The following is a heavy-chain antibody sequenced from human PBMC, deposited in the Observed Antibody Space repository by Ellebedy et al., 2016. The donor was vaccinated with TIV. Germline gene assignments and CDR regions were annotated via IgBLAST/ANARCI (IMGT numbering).Heavy chain of an antibody. CDR1: GYSFTSYW. CDR3: ARSGVAVAGGGIYGMDV. V-gene: IGHV5-51*01. J-gene: IGHJ6*02. D-gene: IGHD6-19*01. Sequence: GESLKISXKGSGYSFTSYWIGWVRQMPGKGLEWMGIIYPGDSDTRYSPSFQGQVTISADKSISTAYLQWSSLKASDTAMYYCARSGVAVAGGGIYGMDVWGQGTTVTVSS. CDR2: IYPGDSDT.